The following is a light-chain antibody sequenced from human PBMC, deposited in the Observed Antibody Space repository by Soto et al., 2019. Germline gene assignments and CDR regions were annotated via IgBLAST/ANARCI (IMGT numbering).Light chain of an antibody. CDR1: QSVNSY. Sequence: EIVLTQSPATLSLSPGERATLSCRASQSVNSYLAWYQQRPGQAPRLLIYDASNRATGVPARFGGSGSGTDFTLSISGLEPEDFAIYYCQQRANWPPITVGQGTRLEIK. CDR3: QQRANWPPIT. V-gene: IGKV3-11*01. J-gene: IGKJ5*01. CDR2: DAS.